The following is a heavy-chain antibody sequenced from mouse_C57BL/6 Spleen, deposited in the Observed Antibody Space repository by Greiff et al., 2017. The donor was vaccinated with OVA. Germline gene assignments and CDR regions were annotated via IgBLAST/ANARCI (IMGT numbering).Heavy chain of an antibody. Sequence: EVQRVESGPELVKPGASVKISCKASGYSFTDYNMNWVKQSNGKSLEWIGVINPNYGTTSYNQKFKGKATLTVDQSSSTAYMQLNSLTSEDSAVYYCARSGCGGSDYYAMDYWGQGTSVTVSS. CDR3: ARSGCGGSDYYAMDY. J-gene: IGHJ4*01. CDR2: INPNYGTT. CDR1: GYSFTDYN. D-gene: IGHD1-1*02. V-gene: IGHV1-39*01.